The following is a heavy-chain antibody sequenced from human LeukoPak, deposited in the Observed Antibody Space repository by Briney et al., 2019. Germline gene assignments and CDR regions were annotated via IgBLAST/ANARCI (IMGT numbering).Heavy chain of an antibody. CDR3: ASGGDYGLSFDY. D-gene: IGHD4-17*01. CDR1: GFTFSSYS. CDR2: ISSSSSTI. Sequence: GGSLRLSCAASGFTFSSYSMNWVRQAPGKGLEWVSYISSSSSTIYYADSVKGRFTISSNNANTPLYLQMNSPSAADTAVYFCASGGDYGLSFDYWGQGTMVTVSS. J-gene: IGHJ4*02. V-gene: IGHV3-48*01.